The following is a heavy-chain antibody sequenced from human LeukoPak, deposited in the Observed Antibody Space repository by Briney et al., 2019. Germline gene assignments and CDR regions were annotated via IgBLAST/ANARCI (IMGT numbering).Heavy chain of an antibody. D-gene: IGHD3-10*01. Sequence: SETLSLTCAVSGGSISNSNWWSWVRQPPGKGLEWIGEIYHSGRDNYYPSLKSRVTISIDKSNNQFSLKLYSVTAADTAVYYCARHGSGTYFVSWGQGTLVTVSS. CDR2: IYHSGRD. J-gene: IGHJ5*02. V-gene: IGHV4-4*02. CDR3: ARHGSGTYFVS. CDR1: GGSISNSNW.